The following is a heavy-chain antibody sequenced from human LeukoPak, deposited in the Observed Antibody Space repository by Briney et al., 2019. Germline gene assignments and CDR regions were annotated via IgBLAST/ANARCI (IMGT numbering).Heavy chain of an antibody. CDR1: GFTFNKYW. CDR2: INPDGSST. Sequence: GGSLRLSCVASGFTFNKYWMHWVHQAAGKGLVWVSRINPDGSSTDYADSVKGRFTISRDNAKNTLYLQMNTLRAEDTALYFCASITPGYWGQGNLVTVSS. CDR3: ASITPGY. J-gene: IGHJ4*02. V-gene: IGHV3-74*01. D-gene: IGHD1-14*01.